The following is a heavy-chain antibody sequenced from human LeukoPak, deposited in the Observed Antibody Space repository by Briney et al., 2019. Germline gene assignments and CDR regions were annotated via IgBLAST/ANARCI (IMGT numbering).Heavy chain of an antibody. V-gene: IGHV3-30*18. J-gene: IGHJ4*02. Sequence: PGRSLRLSCAASGLTFSSYGMHWVRQAPGKGLEWVAVISYDGSNKYYADSVKGRFTISRDNSKNTLYLQMNSLRAEDTAVYYCAKVSDSGVYWGQGTLVTVSS. CDR1: GLTFSSYG. CDR3: AKVSDSGVY. CDR2: ISYDGSNK. D-gene: IGHD3-10*01.